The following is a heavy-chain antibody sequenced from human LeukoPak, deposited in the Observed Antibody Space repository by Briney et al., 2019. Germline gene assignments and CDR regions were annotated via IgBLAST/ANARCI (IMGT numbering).Heavy chain of an antibody. J-gene: IGHJ5*02. CDR3: ARGSPYYDFWSGYQNWFDP. Sequence: SETLSLTCTVSGGSISSDDYYWSWIRQPPGKGLESIGYIFYRGGTYYNPSLKSRVTISVDTSKNQFSLKLSSVTAADTAVYYCARGSPYYDFWSGYQNWFDPWGQGTLVTVSS. CDR1: GGSISSDDYY. V-gene: IGHV4-30-4*02. CDR2: IFYRGGT. D-gene: IGHD3-3*01.